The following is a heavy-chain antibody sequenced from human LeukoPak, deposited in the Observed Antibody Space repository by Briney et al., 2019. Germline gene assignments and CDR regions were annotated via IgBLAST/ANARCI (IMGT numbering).Heavy chain of an antibody. D-gene: IGHD4-11*01. J-gene: IGHJ4*02. V-gene: IGHV3-74*01. CDR2: IDGDGSVI. CDR3: TRAGNYRFDY. Sequence: GGSLRLSCVASGFIFGNSWMNWVRQAPGEGLEWLARIDGDGSVIDYVDSVKGRFTISRDNAKNTLYLQMNSLTVDDTGVYYCTRAGNYRFDYWGQGTLVTVSS. CDR1: GFIFGNSW.